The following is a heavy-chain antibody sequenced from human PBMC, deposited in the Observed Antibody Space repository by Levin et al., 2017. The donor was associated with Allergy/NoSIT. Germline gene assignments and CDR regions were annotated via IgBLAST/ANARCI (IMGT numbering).Heavy chain of an antibody. CDR3: AKDLGGGYSYVHDAFDI. J-gene: IGHJ3*02. Sequence: GGSLRLSCAASGFTFSSYAMSWVRQAPGKGLEWVSAISGSGGSTYYADSVKGRFTISRDNSKNTLYLQMNSLRAEDTAVYYCAKDLGGGYSYVHDAFDIWGQGTMVTVSS. CDR1: GFTFSSYA. V-gene: IGHV3-23*01. CDR2: ISGSGGST. D-gene: IGHD5-18*01.